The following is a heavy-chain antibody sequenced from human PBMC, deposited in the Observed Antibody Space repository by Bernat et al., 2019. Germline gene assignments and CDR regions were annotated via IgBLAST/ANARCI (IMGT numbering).Heavy chain of an antibody. Sequence: QGQLVQSGPEVKRPGASVRVSCKASGYTFINYDITWVRQAPGKGLEWMGWISAHSGNTNYGQKFQGRVTITRDTSTTTAYMELSGLTSEDTAVYYCARDSLGARNWFDPWGQGTLVTVSS. CDR1: GYTFINYD. D-gene: IGHD3-10*01. CDR3: ARDSLGARNWFDP. J-gene: IGHJ5*02. CDR2: ISAHSGNT. V-gene: IGHV1-18*01.